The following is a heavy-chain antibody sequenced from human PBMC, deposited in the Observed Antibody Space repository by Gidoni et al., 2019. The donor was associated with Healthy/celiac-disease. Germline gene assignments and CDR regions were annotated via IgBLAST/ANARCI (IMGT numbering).Heavy chain of an antibody. V-gene: IGHV1-46*03. CDR2: INPSGGST. Sequence: QVQLVQSGAEVKKPGASVKVSCKASGYTFPSYYMHWVRQATGQGLEWMGIINPSGGSTSYAQKFQGRVTMTRDTSTSTVYMELSSLRSEDTAVYYCARVADPDYYYYYMDVWGKGTTVTVSS. J-gene: IGHJ6*03. CDR3: ARVADPDYYYYYMDV. D-gene: IGHD2-15*01. CDR1: GYTFPSYY.